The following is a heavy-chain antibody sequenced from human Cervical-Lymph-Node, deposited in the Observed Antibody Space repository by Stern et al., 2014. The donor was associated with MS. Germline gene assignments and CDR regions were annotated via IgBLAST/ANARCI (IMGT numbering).Heavy chain of an antibody. V-gene: IGHV4-34*01. CDR2: INHSGST. CDR3: ARGVVVPAAPPYYFDY. CDR1: GGSFSGYY. Sequence: QVQLQQWGAGLLKPSETLSLTCAVYGGSFSGYYWSWIRQPPGKGLEWIGEINHSGSTNYNPSLKSRVTISVDPSQNQFSLKLSSVTAADTAVYYCARGVVVPAAPPYYFDYWGQGTLVTVSS. J-gene: IGHJ4*02. D-gene: IGHD2-2*01.